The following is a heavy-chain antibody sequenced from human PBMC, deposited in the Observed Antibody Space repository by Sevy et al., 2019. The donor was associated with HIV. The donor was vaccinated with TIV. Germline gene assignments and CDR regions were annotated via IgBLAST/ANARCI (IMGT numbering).Heavy chain of an antibody. Sequence: GGSLRLSCAASGFTFSSYSMNWVRQAPGKGLEWVSYISSSSSTIYSADSVKCRFTISRDNAKNSLYLQMNSLRDEDTAVYYCAARWGSSTIGIYYYYGMDVWGQGTTVTVSS. D-gene: IGHD6-6*01. CDR2: ISSSSSTI. V-gene: IGHV3-48*02. CDR1: GFTFSSYS. J-gene: IGHJ6*02. CDR3: AARWGSSTIGIYYYYGMDV.